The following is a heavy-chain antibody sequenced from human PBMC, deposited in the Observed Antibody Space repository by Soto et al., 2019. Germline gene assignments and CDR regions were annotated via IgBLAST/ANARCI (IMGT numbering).Heavy chain of an antibody. Sequence: GGSLRLSCAASGFTFSSYSMNWVRQAPGKGLEWVSYISSSSSTIYYADSVKGRFTISRDNAKNSLYLQMNSLRAEDTAVYYCARYSSSLKEPGGWFDPWGQGTLVTVSS. J-gene: IGHJ5*02. D-gene: IGHD6-13*01. V-gene: IGHV3-48*01. CDR3: ARYSSSLKEPGGWFDP. CDR2: ISSSSSTI. CDR1: GFTFSSYS.